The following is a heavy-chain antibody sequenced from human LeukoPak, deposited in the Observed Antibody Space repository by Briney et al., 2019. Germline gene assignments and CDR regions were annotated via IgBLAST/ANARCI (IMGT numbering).Heavy chain of an antibody. Sequence: SVKVSCKTSGGTFNNSAISWVRQAPGQGLEWLGGIMPLFGTAGYAQKFQGRVTITKDESTRTVYWELTSLTSDDTAVYYCARDVHGDYGSGWFDPWGQGTLVSVSS. CDR3: ARDVHGDYGSGWFDP. J-gene: IGHJ5*02. CDR1: GGTFNNSA. CDR2: IMPLFGTA. D-gene: IGHD4-17*01. V-gene: IGHV1-69*05.